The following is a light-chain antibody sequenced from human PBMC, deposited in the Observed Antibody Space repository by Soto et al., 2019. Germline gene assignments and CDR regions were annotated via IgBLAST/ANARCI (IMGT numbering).Light chain of an antibody. Sequence: QSALTQPASVSGSPGQSITISCTGTSSDVGGYNYVSWYQQHPGKAPKLMIFEVSNRPSGVSNRFSGSKSGNTASLTISGLQTEDEADYYCASYTGSFTHRFGTGTKVTVL. CDR1: SSDVGGYNY. J-gene: IGLJ1*01. V-gene: IGLV2-14*01. CDR2: EVS. CDR3: ASYTGSFTHR.